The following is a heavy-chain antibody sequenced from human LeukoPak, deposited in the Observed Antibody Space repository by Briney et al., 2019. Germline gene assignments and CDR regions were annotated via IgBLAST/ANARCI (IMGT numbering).Heavy chain of an antibody. CDR3: ARYFYDSSGSSSDAFDI. J-gene: IGHJ3*02. CDR1: GYTFTGYY. D-gene: IGHD3-22*01. CDR2: INPNSGGT. V-gene: IGHV1-2*02. Sequence: ASVKVSCKASGYTFTGYYIEWVRQAPGQGLEWMGWINPNSGGTNYAQRFQGRVTMTRDTSMSTAYMELSRLRSDDSAVYYCARYFYDSSGSSSDAFDIWGQGTMVTVSS.